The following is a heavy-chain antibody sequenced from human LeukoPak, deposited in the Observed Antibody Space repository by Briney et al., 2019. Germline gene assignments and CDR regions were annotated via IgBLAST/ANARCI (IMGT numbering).Heavy chain of an antibody. D-gene: IGHD6-13*01. CDR3: AKPAGYSSSWYPNFDY. Sequence: GESLRLSCAASGFTFSSYGMHWVRQAPGKGLEWVAFIRYDGSNKYYADSVKGRFTISRDNSKNTLYLQMNSLRAEDTAVYYCAKPAGYSSSWYPNFDYWGQGTLVTVSS. V-gene: IGHV3-30*02. CDR2: IRYDGSNK. J-gene: IGHJ4*02. CDR1: GFTFSSYG.